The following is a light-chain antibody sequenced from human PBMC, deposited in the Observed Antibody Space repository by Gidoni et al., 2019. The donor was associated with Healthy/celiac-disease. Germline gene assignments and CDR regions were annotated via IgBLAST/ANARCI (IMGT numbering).Light chain of an antibody. CDR2: AAS. J-gene: IGKJ2*01. V-gene: IGKV1-39*01. CDR1: QSISSY. Sequence: DTQMTQPPSSLSASVGDRVTITCRASQSISSYLNWYQQKPGKAPKLLIYAASSLQSGVPSRFSGSGSGTDFTLTISSLQPEGFATYYCQQSYSTLYTFGQGTKLEIK. CDR3: QQSYSTLYT.